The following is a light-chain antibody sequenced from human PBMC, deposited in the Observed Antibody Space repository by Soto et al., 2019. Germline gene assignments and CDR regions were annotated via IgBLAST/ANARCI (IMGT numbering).Light chain of an antibody. CDR2: GAS. CDR1: QSVSSSY. V-gene: IGKV3-20*01. Sequence: IVMTQSPATLSVSPGEGVTLSCRASQSVSSSYLAWSKQKPGQAPRLLIYGASNRATGIPDRFSGSGSGTDFTLTIRRLEPEDFAVYYCQQYGSSGTFGQGTKLDIK. CDR3: QQYGSSGT. J-gene: IGKJ1*01.